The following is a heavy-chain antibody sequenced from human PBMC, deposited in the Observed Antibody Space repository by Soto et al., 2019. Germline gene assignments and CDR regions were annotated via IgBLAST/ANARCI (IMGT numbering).Heavy chain of an antibody. Sequence: SETLSLTCTVSGGSIRSYYLSWVRQPPGKGLEWIGYIYYTGSTYYNPSLKSRVTMSIDTSRNQLLLQLNSVTAADTAVYYCARDMYYDSSGYSDYALDYWGHGTLVTVS. V-gene: IGHV4-59*01. J-gene: IGHJ4*01. CDR1: GGSIRSYY. D-gene: IGHD3-22*01. CDR3: ARDMYYDSSGYSDYALDY. CDR2: IYYTGST.